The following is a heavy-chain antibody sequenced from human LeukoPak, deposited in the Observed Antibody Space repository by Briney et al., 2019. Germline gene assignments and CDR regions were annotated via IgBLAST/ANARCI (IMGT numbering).Heavy chain of an antibody. CDR2: ISTSSSYI. CDR1: GFTLSSYS. CDR3: ARVFGWYMDV. Sequence: GGSLRLSCVASGFTLSSYSMNWVRQAPGKGLEWVSSISTSSSYIYYADSMKGRFTISRDNAKNSLYLQMNSLRAEDTAVYYCARVFGWYMDVWGKGTTVTVSS. V-gene: IGHV3-21*01. D-gene: IGHD3-10*01. J-gene: IGHJ6*03.